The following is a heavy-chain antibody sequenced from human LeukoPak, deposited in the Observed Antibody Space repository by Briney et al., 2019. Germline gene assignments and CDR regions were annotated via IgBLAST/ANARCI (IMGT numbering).Heavy chain of an antibody. J-gene: IGHJ5*02. Sequence: SETLSLTCTVSGGSISGYYWSWIRQPPGKGLEWIGYIYYSGSTNYNPSLKSRVTISVDTSKNQFSLKLSSVTAADTAVYYCARGYNKNWFDPWGQGTLVTVSS. CDR1: GGSISGYY. D-gene: IGHD5-24*01. CDR2: IYYSGST. CDR3: ARGYNKNWFDP. V-gene: IGHV4-59*01.